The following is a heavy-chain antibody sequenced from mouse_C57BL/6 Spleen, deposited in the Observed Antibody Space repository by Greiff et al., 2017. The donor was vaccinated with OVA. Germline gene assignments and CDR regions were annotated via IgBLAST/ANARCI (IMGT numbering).Heavy chain of an antibody. CDR1: GFTFSDYG. V-gene: IGHV5-17*01. D-gene: IGHD1-1*01. Sequence: EVKLVESGGGLVKPGGSLKLSCAASGFTFSDYGMHWVRQAPEKGLEWVAYISSGSSTIYYADTVKGRFTISRDNAKNTLFLQMTSLRSEDTAMYYCARYYYGSDYDWYFDVWGTGTTVTVSS. J-gene: IGHJ1*03. CDR2: ISSGSSTI. CDR3: ARYYYGSDYDWYFDV.